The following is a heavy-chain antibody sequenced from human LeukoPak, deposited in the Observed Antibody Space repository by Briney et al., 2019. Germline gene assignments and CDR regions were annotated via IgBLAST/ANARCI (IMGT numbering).Heavy chain of an antibody. V-gene: IGHV3-15*01. J-gene: IGHJ4*02. CDR2: IKSKTDGGTT. CDR3: TTDGRRSSWYPTNY. D-gene: IGHD6-13*01. CDR1: GFTFSNAW. Sequence: PGGSLGLSCAASGFTFSNAWMSWVRQAPGKGLEWVGRIKSKTDGGTTDYAAPVKGRFTISRDDSKNTLYLQMNSLKTEDTAVYYCTTDGRRSSWYPTNYWGQGTLVTVSS.